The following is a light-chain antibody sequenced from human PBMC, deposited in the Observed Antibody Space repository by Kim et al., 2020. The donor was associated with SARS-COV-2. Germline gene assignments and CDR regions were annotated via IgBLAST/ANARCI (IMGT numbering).Light chain of an antibody. CDR3: QQRESWPLT. CDR2: DAS. Sequence: PGDRPPLSCRASRSVTTNLAWYHQKPGQPPRLLTYDASNRATGIPARFSGSGSGTEFTLTISSLEPEDFAVYYCQQRESWPLTFGGGTKVDIK. CDR1: RSVTTN. V-gene: IGKV3-11*01. J-gene: IGKJ4*01.